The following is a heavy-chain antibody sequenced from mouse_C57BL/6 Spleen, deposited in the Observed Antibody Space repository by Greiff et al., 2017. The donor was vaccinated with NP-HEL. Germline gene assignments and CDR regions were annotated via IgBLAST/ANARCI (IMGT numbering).Heavy chain of an antibody. V-gene: IGHV5-4*03. Sequence: EVMLVESGGGLVKPGGSLKLSCAASGFTFSSYAMSWVRQTPEKRLEWVATISDGGSYTYYPDNVKGRFTISRDNAKNNLYLQMSHLKSEDTAMYYCARGGGTTVVFDYWGQGTTLTVSS. D-gene: IGHD1-1*01. CDR3: ARGGGTTVVFDY. CDR1: GFTFSSYA. J-gene: IGHJ2*01. CDR2: ISDGGSYT.